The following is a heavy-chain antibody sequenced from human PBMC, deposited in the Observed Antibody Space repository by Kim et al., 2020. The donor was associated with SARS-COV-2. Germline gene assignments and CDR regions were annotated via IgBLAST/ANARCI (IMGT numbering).Heavy chain of an antibody. V-gene: IGHV3-53*01. CDR3: EYITIDRGHMSPGNYYDM. Sequence: GGSLRLSCAASGFTVSNSYMSWVRQAPGKGLDWVSVLYSGGDSYYADSAKGGLTISRNISKNTLYLQMNSLKDENTAVNFGEYITIDRGHMSPGNYYDM. J-gene: IGHJ6*03. D-gene: IGHD3-10*01. CDR1: GFTVSNSY. CDR2: LYSGGDS.